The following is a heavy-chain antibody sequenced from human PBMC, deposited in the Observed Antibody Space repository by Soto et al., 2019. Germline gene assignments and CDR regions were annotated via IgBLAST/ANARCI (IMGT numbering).Heavy chain of an antibody. CDR1: GFTVSSNY. CDR3: ARDNLITALDSYYYYMDV. D-gene: IGHD1-20*01. Sequence: PGGSLRLSCAASGFTVSSNYMNWVRQAPGKGLEWVSVFYSGGSTYYADSVKGRFTISRDNSKNTLYLQMNSLRAEDTAVYYCARDNLITALDSYYYYMDVWGKGTTVTVSS. V-gene: IGHV3-66*01. J-gene: IGHJ6*03. CDR2: FYSGGST.